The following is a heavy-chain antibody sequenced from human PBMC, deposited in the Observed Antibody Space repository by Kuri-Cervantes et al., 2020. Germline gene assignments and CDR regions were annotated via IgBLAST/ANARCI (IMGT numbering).Heavy chain of an antibody. CDR3: AKGWGYFTMIVPFDY. V-gene: IGHV3-23*01. CDR2: ISGSGGST. J-gene: IGHJ4*02. D-gene: IGHD3-22*01. CDR1: GFTFSSYA. Sequence: GESLKISCAASGFTFSSYAMSWVRQAPGKGLEWVSAISGSGGSTYYADSVKGRFTISRDNSKNTLYLQMNSLRAEDTAVYYCAKGWGYFTMIVPFDYWGQGTLVTVSS.